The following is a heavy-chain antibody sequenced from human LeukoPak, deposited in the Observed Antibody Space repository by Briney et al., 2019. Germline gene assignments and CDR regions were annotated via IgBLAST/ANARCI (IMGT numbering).Heavy chain of an antibody. CDR1: GGSFSGYY. CDR3: ARSAPRGYYDFWSGLEYFDY. CDR2: INHSGST. Sequence: PSETLSLTCAVYGGSFSGYYWSWIRQPPGKGLEWIGEINHSGSTNYNPSLKSRVTISVDTSKNQFSLKLSSVTAADTAVYYCARSAPRGYYDFWSGLEYFDYWGQGTLVTVSS. J-gene: IGHJ4*02. V-gene: IGHV4-34*01. D-gene: IGHD3-3*01.